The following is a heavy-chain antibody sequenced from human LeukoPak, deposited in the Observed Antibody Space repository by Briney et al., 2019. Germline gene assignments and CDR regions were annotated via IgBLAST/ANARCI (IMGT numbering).Heavy chain of an antibody. CDR3: AKETIGRGPKGDY. D-gene: IGHD3-3*01. V-gene: IGHV1-2*02. J-gene: IGHJ4*02. CDR2: INPNSGGT. Sequence: GASVKVSCKASGYTFTGYYMHWVRQAPGQGLEWMGWINPNSGGTNYAHKFQGRVTMTRDTSISTVYMELSRLTSDDTAVYYCAKETIGRGPKGDYWGQGTLVTVSS. CDR1: GYTFTGYY.